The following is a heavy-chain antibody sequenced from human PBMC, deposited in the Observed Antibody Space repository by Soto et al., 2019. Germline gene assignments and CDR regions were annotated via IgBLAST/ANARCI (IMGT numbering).Heavy chain of an antibody. V-gene: IGHV3-30-3*01. D-gene: IGHD5-18*01. J-gene: IGHJ4*02. Sequence: GGSLRLSCAASGFTFSSYAMHWVRQAPGKGLEWVAVISYDGSNKYYADSEKGRVTISRDNSKNTLYRQMNSLRAEYPAVYYCARQLYRYGAIGYWGQGTLVTVSS. CDR2: ISYDGSNK. CDR3: ARQLYRYGAIGY. CDR1: GFTFSSYA.